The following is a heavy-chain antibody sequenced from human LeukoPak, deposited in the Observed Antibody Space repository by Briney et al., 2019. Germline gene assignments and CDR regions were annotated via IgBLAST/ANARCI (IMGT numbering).Heavy chain of an antibody. CDR1: GFTFSDYC. CDR3: ARGPRNSSSYQYFQH. CDR2: ISSSSAYI. Sequence: PGGSLRLSCAASGFTFSDYCMNWVRQAPGKGLEWVSSISSSSAYIYYADSVKGRFTVSRDNAKNSLSLQMNSLRVEDSAVYHCARGPRNSSSYQYFQHWGQGTLVTVSA. D-gene: IGHD6-13*01. V-gene: IGHV3-21*01. J-gene: IGHJ1*01.